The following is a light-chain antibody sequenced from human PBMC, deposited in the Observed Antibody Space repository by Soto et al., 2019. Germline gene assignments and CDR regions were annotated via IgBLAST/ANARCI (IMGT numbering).Light chain of an antibody. CDR1: QSLLDSDDGNTY. CDR3: MQQIEFPLT. Sequence: DIVMTQTPLSLTVTPGEPASISCRYSQSLLDSDDGNTYLDWYLQKPGQSPQLMIYTVSYWASGDPDTVSGNGSGTYFTLNTSSVEAEDVGVDDGMQQIEFPLTFGGGTQVEIK. V-gene: IGKV2-40*01. J-gene: IGKJ4*01. CDR2: TVS.